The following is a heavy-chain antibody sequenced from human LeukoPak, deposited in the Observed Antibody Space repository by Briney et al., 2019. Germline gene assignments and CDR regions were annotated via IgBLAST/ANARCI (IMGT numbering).Heavy chain of an antibody. CDR2: IYTSGST. D-gene: IGHD1-26*01. Sequence: SQTLSLTCTVSGGSISSGSHYWSWIRQPAGKGLEWIGRIYTSGSTNYNPSLKSRVTISVDTSKNQFSLKLSSVTAADTAVYYCAREVGATGYYYYYYMDVWGKGTTVTVSS. J-gene: IGHJ6*03. CDR3: AREVGATGYYYYYYMDV. V-gene: IGHV4-61*02. CDR1: GGSISSGSHY.